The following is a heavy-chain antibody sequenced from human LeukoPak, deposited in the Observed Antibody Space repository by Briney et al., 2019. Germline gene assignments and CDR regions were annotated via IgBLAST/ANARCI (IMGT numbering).Heavy chain of an antibody. CDR1: GFTFSSYA. CDR2: ISASGGST. D-gene: IGHD1-26*01. Sequence: AGGSLRLSCTASGFTFSSYALTWVRQAPGKGLEWVSAISASGGSTYYADSVKGQFTISRDNSKSTLYLQMNSLRAEDTAVYYCAKNSGSYSYFDYWGQGILVTVSS. V-gene: IGHV3-23*01. J-gene: IGHJ4*02. CDR3: AKNSGSYSYFDY.